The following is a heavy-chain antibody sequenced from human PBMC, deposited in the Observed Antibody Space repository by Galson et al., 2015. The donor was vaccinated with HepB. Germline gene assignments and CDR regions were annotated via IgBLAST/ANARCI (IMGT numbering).Heavy chain of an antibody. CDR2: ISYDGSNK. Sequence: SLRLSCAASGFTFSSYAMHWVRQAPGKGLEWVAVISYDGSNKYYADSVKGRLTISRDNSKNTLYLQMNSLRAEDTAVYYCARDRTSGYFDLWGRGTLVTVSS. D-gene: IGHD2-2*01. V-gene: IGHV3-30-3*01. J-gene: IGHJ2*01. CDR1: GFTFSSYA. CDR3: ARDRTSGYFDL.